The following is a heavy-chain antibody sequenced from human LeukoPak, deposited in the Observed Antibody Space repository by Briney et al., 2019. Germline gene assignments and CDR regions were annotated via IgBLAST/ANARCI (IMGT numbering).Heavy chain of an antibody. Sequence: SGPTLVKPTQTLTLTCTFSGFSLSTSGVGVGWIRQPPGKALEWLALIYWNDDKRYSPSLKRRLTITKDTSKNQVVLTMTNMDPVDTATYYCAHKNTASSQDAFDIWGQGTMVTVSS. CDR1: GFSLSTSGVG. J-gene: IGHJ3*02. CDR3: AHKNTASSQDAFDI. CDR2: IYWNDDK. D-gene: IGHD5-18*01. V-gene: IGHV2-5*01.